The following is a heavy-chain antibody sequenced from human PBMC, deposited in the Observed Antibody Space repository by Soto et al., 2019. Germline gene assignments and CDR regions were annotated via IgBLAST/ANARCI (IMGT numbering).Heavy chain of an antibody. V-gene: IGHV4-39*01. J-gene: IGHJ5*02. CDR3: ARQRWGGDILVVVAALNWFDP. CDR2: IYYSGST. D-gene: IGHD2-15*01. Sequence: QLQLQESGPGLVKPSETLSLTCTVSGGSISSSSYYWGWIRQPPGKGLEWIGSIYYSGSTYYNPSLKSRVTISVDTSKNRLSRKLSSVTAADTAVYYCARQRWGGDILVVVAALNWFDPWGQGTLVTVSS. CDR1: GGSISSSSYY.